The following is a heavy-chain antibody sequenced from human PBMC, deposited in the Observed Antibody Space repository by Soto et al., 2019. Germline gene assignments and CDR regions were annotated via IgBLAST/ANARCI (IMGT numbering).Heavy chain of an antibody. CDR3: ARWSFLDY. CDR1: GFSFSSYA. V-gene: IGHV3-23*01. CDR2: ISGSDGKT. D-gene: IGHD1-26*01. Sequence: EVQLLESGGGLVRPGGSLRLSCTASGFSFSSYALRWVRQAPGKGLEWVSTISGSDGKTYYADSVKGRFSISRDTSKTTLYLEMTSLRVEETAVYYCARWSFLDYWGQGTRVTVS. J-gene: IGHJ4*02.